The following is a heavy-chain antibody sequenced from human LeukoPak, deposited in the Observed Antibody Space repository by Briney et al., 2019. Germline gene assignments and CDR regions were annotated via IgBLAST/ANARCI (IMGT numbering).Heavy chain of an antibody. Sequence: GASVKVSCKASGYTLTGYYMHWVRQAPGQGLEWMGWINPNSGGTNYAQKFQGRVTMTRDTSISTAYMELSRLRSDDTAVYYCARLTVYCTNGVCYYYFDYWGQGTLVTVSS. V-gene: IGHV1-2*02. CDR2: INPNSGGT. J-gene: IGHJ4*02. CDR3: ARLTVYCTNGVCYYYFDY. D-gene: IGHD2-8*01. CDR1: GYTLTGYY.